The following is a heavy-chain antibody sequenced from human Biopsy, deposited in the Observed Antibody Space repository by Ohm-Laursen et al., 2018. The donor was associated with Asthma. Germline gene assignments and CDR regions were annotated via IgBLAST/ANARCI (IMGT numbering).Heavy chain of an antibody. D-gene: IGHD3-22*01. CDR3: AKITTDRQKANNWFDP. Sequence: SLRLSCAASGFAFNNSSMTWVRQASGKGLDWVSSISASGVRTFYADSVKGRFTVSRDSSRNTLYLQLSTLRVEDTAVYFCAKITTDRQKANNWFDPWGQGTLVTVSS. J-gene: IGHJ5*02. CDR2: ISASGVRT. V-gene: IGHV3-23*01. CDR1: GFAFNNSS.